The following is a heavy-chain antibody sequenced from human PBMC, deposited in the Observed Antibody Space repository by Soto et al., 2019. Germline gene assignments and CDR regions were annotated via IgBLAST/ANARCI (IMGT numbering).Heavy chain of an antibody. CDR3: ARDQTTGDWFDA. CDR2: INGDGSDT. D-gene: IGHD4-17*01. J-gene: IGHJ5*02. Sequence: EVQLVESGGGLVQPGGSLRLSCGASGFDFNNYWMHWVRQDPGKGLVWVSRINGDGSDTKYADSVKGRFTISRDNAKKTVYLQMNSLRAEDMAVYYCARDQTTGDWFDAWGQGTLVTVSS. CDR1: GFDFNNYW. V-gene: IGHV3-74*03.